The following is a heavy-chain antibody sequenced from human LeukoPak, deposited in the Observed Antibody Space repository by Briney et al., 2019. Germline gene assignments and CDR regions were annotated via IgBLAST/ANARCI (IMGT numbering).Heavy chain of an antibody. CDR1: GFTFSSYA. V-gene: IGHV3-48*04. Sequence: GGSLRLSCAASGFTFSSYAMSWVRQAPGKGLEWVSYISSSSSTIYYVDSVKGRFTISRDNAKNSLYLQMNSLRAEDTAVYYCATSTGHLNYWGQGTLVTVSS. CDR2: ISSSSSTI. CDR3: ATSTGHLNY. J-gene: IGHJ4*02. D-gene: IGHD2-2*01.